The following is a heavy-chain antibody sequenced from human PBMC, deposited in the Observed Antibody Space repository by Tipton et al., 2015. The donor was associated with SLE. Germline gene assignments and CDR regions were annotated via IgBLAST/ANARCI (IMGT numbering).Heavy chain of an antibody. CDR3: ARDLLYYYDSSGYYHHDAFDT. CDR1: GYSISSGYY. V-gene: IGHV4-38-2*02. D-gene: IGHD3-22*01. Sequence: GLVKPSETLSLTCAVSGYSISSGYYWGWIRQPPGKGLEWIGSIYHSGSTYYNPSLKSRVTISVDTSKNQFSLKLSSVTAADTAVYYCARDLLYYYDSSGYYHHDAFDTWGQGTMVTVSS. J-gene: IGHJ3*02. CDR2: IYHSGST.